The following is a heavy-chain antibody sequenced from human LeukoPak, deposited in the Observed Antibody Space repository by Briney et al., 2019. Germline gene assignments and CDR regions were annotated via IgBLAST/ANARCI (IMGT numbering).Heavy chain of an antibody. CDR2: INHSGST. CDR1: GGSFSGYY. D-gene: IGHD3-16*02. V-gene: IGHV4-34*01. CDR3: ARGIPGRSIDY. Sequence: PSETLSLTCAVYGGSFSGYYWSWIRQPPGKGLEWIGEINHSGSTNYNPSLKSRVTISVDTSKNQFSPKLSSVTAADTAVYYCARGIPGRSIDYWGQGTLVTVSS. J-gene: IGHJ4*02.